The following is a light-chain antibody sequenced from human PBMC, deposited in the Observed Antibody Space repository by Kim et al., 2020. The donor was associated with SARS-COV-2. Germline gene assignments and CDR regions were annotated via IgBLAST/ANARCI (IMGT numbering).Light chain of an antibody. CDR2: GAS. J-gene: IGKJ1*01. CDR1: QDIRSN. V-gene: IGKV3-15*01. Sequence: EVGMTQSPATLSVSPGERATLSCRASQDIRSNLAWYQQKPGQSPRLLVYGASSRATCLPARFSASGSGTEFTLTISSLQSEDFALYYCQQYNNWPLTFGQGTKVDIK. CDR3: QQYNNWPLT.